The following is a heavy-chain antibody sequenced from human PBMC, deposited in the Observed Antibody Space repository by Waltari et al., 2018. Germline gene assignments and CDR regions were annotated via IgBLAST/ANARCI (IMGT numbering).Heavy chain of an antibody. Sequence: EVQLVETGGGLIQPGGSLRLSCEASGFTVSSNYMSWVRQAPGKGLEGVSVIDSGGGTYYADSVKGRFTISRDNSKNTLYLQMNSLRAEDTAVYYCARVWFGEYAPDTDAFDIWGQGTMVTVSS. V-gene: IGHV3-53*02. D-gene: IGHD3-10*01. CDR2: IDSGGGT. CDR1: GFTVSSNY. CDR3: ARVWFGEYAPDTDAFDI. J-gene: IGHJ3*02.